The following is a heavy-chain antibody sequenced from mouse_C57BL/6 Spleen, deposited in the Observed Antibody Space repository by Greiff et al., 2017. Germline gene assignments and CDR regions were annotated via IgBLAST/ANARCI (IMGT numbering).Heavy chain of an antibody. V-gene: IGHV1-69*01. D-gene: IGHD2-1*01. CDR2: LDPSDSYT. CDR3: ARGGNYGYFDV. J-gene: IGHJ1*03. CDR1: GYTFTSYW. Sequence: QVQLQQPGAELVMPGASVKLSCKASGYTFTSYWMHWVKQRPGQGLEWIGELDPSDSYTNYNQKFKGKSTLTVDKSSSKAYMQLSSQTSEDSAVYYCARGGNYGYFDVWGTGTTVTVSS.